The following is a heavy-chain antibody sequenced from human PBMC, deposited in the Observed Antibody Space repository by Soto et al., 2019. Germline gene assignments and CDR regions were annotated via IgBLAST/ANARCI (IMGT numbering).Heavy chain of an antibody. CDR1: GFTFSSYS. J-gene: IGHJ4*02. CDR3: ARDFAKPVTIFGVVIAPFDY. V-gene: IGHV3-21*01. CDR2: ISSSSSYI. Sequence: EVQLVESGGGLVKPGGSLRLSCAASGFTFSSYSMNWVRQAPGKGLEWVSSISSSSSYIYYADSVKGRFTISRDNAKNSLYLQMNSLRAEDTAVYYCARDFAKPVTIFGVVIAPFDYWGQGTLVTVSS. D-gene: IGHD3-3*01.